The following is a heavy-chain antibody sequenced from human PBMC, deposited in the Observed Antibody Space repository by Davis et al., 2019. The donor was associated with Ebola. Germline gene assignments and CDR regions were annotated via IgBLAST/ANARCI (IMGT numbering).Heavy chain of an antibody. CDR2: ISGSGGST. D-gene: IGHD3-3*01. CDR1: VITFSSYA. V-gene: IGHV3-23*01. Sequence: GESLKISCTDSVITFSSYAMTWVRQAPGKGLEWVSAISGSGGSTYYADSVKGRFTISRDNSKKTLYLHCAKSGLSFGVVKYHYGMDVWGKGTTVTVSS. CDR3: YGMDV. J-gene: IGHJ6*04.